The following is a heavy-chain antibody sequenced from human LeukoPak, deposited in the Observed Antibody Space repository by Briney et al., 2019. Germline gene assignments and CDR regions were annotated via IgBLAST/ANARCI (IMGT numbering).Heavy chain of an antibody. J-gene: IGHJ6*04. CDR3: AELGITMIGGV. CDR2: INQDGSEK. Sequence: GSLRLSCAASGFTFSSYWMSWVRQAPGKGLEWVANINQDGSEKYYVDSVKGRFTISRDNAKNSPYLQMNSLRAEDTAVYYCAELGITMIGGVWGKGTTVTISS. V-gene: IGHV3-7*01. D-gene: IGHD3-10*02. CDR1: GFTFSSYW.